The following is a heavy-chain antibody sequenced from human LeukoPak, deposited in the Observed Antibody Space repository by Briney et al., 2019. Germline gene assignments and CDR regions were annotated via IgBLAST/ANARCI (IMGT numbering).Heavy chain of an antibody. Sequence: SVKVSCKASGGTFSSYSITWLRQAPGQGLEWMGRIIPIFGIANYAQKFQGRVTIIADKSTSTAYMELSSLRSEGTAVYYCARGSGHDSSGYLVDYWGQGTLVTVSS. V-gene: IGHV1-69*02. D-gene: IGHD3-22*01. CDR3: ARGSGHDSSGYLVDY. CDR1: GGTFSSYS. J-gene: IGHJ4*02. CDR2: IIPIFGIA.